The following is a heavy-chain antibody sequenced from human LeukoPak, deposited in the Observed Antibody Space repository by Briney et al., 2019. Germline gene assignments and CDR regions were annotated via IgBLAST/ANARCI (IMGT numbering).Heavy chain of an antibody. J-gene: IGHJ4*02. CDR1: GGTFSSYA. Sequence: SVKVSCKASGGTFSSYAISWVRQAPGQGLEWMGGIIPIFGTANYAQKFQGRVTITADESTSTAYMELSSLRSEDTAVYYCAREARYYDFWSGSYFDYWGQGTLVTVSS. D-gene: IGHD3-3*01. CDR2: IIPIFGTA. V-gene: IGHV1-69*13. CDR3: AREARYYDFWSGSYFDY.